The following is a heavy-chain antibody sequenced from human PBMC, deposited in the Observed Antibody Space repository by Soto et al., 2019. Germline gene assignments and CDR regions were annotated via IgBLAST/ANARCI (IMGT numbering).Heavy chain of an antibody. Sequence: GESLKISCKGSGYSFTSYWIGWVRQMSGKGLEWMGIIYPGDSDTRYSPSFQGQVTISADKSISTAYLQWSSLKASDTAMYYCATPFTIAAAGSDDAFDIWGQGTMVTVSS. CDR3: ATPFTIAAAGSDDAFDI. D-gene: IGHD6-13*01. CDR2: IYPGDSDT. CDR1: GYSFTSYW. J-gene: IGHJ3*02. V-gene: IGHV5-51*01.